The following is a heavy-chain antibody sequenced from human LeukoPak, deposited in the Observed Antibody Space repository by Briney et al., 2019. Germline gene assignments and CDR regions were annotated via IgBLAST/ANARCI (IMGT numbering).Heavy chain of an antibody. Sequence: EASVKVSCKASGYTFTSYGISWVRQAPGQGLEWMGWISAYSGNTNYAQKLQGRVTMTTDTSTSTAYMELRSLRSDDTAVYYCARDRGIAAAGTYYYYYYGMDVWGQGTTVTVSS. CDR1: GYTFTSYG. V-gene: IGHV1-18*01. CDR2: ISAYSGNT. J-gene: IGHJ6*02. CDR3: ARDRGIAAAGTYYYYYYGMDV. D-gene: IGHD6-13*01.